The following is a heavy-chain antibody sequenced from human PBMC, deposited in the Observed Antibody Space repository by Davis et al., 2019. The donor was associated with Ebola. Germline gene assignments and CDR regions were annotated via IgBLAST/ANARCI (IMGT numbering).Heavy chain of an antibody. J-gene: IGHJ5*02. D-gene: IGHD5-18*01. CDR1: GFSFSRYD. Sequence: GESLKISCVASGFSFSRYDMNWVRQAPGKGLEWVSYISSGTTTLKYADSVKGRFTVSRDNAKNTVYLQTNSLRAEDTAVYSCARDQLGYTYGWESWFDPWGQGTLVTVSS. V-gene: IGHV3-48*01. CDR2: ISSGTTTL. CDR3: ARDQLGYTYGWESWFDP.